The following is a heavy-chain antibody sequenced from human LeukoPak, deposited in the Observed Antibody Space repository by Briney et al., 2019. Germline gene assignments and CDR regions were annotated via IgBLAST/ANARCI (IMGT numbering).Heavy chain of an antibody. J-gene: IGHJ4*02. D-gene: IGHD4-23*01. CDR3: ARDQVTSGGGLDY. CDR1: GFGISSHF. CDR2: IYTGGIT. V-gene: IGHV3-53*01. Sequence: GRSLRLSCAASGFGISSHFMTWVRQAPERGLEWVSVIYTGGITHYADSVAGGFTISRDISKNSLYLQMNNLRVEDTAVYYCARDQVTSGGGLDYWGQGTLVIVSS.